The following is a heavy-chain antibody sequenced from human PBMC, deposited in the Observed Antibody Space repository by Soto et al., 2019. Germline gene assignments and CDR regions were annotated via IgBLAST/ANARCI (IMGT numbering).Heavy chain of an antibody. CDR3: TKVGGLYDFWSGPLHFDL. V-gene: IGHV3-9*01. J-gene: IGHJ4*02. CDR1: GFIFDDFA. CDR2: ISWNSDSI. D-gene: IGHD3-3*01. Sequence: EGQLVESGGGFVQPGRSLRLSCAGSGFIFDDFALHWVRQAPGKGLEWVSGISWNSDSIGYADAVKGRFTISRDNAKNSVDLQMNSLRVDETALYYCTKVGGLYDFWSGPLHFDLWGQGTLVTVSS.